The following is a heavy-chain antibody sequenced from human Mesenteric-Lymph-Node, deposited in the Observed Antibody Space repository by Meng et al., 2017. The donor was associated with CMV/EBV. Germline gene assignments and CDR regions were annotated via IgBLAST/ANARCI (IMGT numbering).Heavy chain of an antibody. CDR1: GFSFSNYS. CDR2: MNSDGTTI. Sequence: GESLKISCAASGFSFSNYSMNWVRQAPGKGLEWVSRMNSDGTTIDYADSVRGRFTISRDNAKNTLYLQMNSLRDEDTAFYYCATAGNYYFGNWGQGTLVTVSS. CDR3: ATAGNYYFGN. J-gene: IGHJ4*02. V-gene: IGHV3-74*01. D-gene: IGHD1-14*01.